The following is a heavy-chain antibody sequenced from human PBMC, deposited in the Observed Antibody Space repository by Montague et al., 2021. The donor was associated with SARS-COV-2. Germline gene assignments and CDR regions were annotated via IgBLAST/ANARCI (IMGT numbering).Heavy chain of an antibody. J-gene: IGHJ2*01. V-gene: IGHV4-39*02. CDR1: GGSISSSSYY. CDR3: AREDAGDWHFDL. CDR2: IYYSGTT. Sequence: SETLSLTCTVSGGSISSSSYYWGWIRQPPGKGPERIGSIYYSGTTFYNPSLRSRVTMSVDTSKNQFSLRLSSVTAADTAVFYCAREDAGDWHFDLWGRGTLVTVSS. D-gene: IGHD1-1*01.